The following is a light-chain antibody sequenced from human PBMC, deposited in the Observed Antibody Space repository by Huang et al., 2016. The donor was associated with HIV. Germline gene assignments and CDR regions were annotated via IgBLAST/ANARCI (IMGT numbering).Light chain of an antibody. V-gene: IGKV3-15*01. CDR1: QSVRSI. CDR2: GAS. CDR3: QQYNNGPPYT. J-gene: IGKJ2*01. Sequence: EILMTQSPATLSVSPGERATLSCRASQSVRSILAGYQQKPGQAPRLLIYGASFRATGVPTRFSGSGSGTDFTLTISSLQSEDVAVYYCQQYNNGPPYTFGQGTKLEI.